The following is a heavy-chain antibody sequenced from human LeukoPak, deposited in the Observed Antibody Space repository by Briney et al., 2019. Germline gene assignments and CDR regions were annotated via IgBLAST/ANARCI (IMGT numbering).Heavy chain of an antibody. CDR2: MCPNKGNT. CDR1: GYTFTSYD. J-gene: IGHJ3*02. CDR3: ARGRKTGTRVAVDI. V-gene: IGHV1-8*01. Sequence: GASVKVSCRASGYTFTSYDINWVRQATRQGLEWMGWMCPNKGNTGYAHKFQGRVTMTRNTSISTAYMELSSLRSEDTAVYYCARGRKTGTRVAVDIWGQGTMVTVSS.